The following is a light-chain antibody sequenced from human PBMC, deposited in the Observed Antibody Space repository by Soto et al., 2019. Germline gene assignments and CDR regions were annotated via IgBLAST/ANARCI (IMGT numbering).Light chain of an antibody. Sequence: EILLTQSPGTRSSSPGERATLSCRPSQSVSSCYLAWYQQKPGQAPRLLIYGASSRATGIPDRFSGSGSGTDFTLTISRLEPEDFAVYYCQQYGSSPWTFGQGTKV. CDR2: GAS. V-gene: IGKV3-20*01. CDR1: QSVSSCY. J-gene: IGKJ1*01. CDR3: QQYGSSPWT.